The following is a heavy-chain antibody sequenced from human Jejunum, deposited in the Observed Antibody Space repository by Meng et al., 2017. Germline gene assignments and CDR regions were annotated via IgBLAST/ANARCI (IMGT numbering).Heavy chain of an antibody. D-gene: IGHD3/OR15-3a*01. V-gene: IGHV4-39*01. Sequence: QLHLQESGPGLVKPSETLSLPCTVSGGSISNSNSYWGWVRQPPGKGLEWIGYVHYTGSSTYSTPSLKSRVTMSVDTSKNQFSLRLRSVTAADTALYYCARRGDWNYFDHWGQGTLVTVSS. CDR1: GGSISNSNSY. J-gene: IGHJ4*02. CDR2: VHYTGSST. CDR3: ARRGDWNYFDH.